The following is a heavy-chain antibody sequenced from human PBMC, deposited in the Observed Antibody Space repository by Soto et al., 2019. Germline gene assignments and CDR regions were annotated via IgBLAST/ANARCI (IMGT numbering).Heavy chain of an antibody. D-gene: IGHD3-22*01. CDR1: GFTFSSYA. CDR3: AKDSPPTYYYDSSGRNSGAFEI. V-gene: IGHV3-23*01. J-gene: IGHJ3*02. Sequence: GGSLRLSCAASGFTFSSYAMSWVRQAPGKGLEWVSAISGSGGSTYYADSVKGRFTISRDNSKNTLYLQMNSLRAEDTAVYYCAKDSPPTYYYDSSGRNSGAFEIWGQGTMVTVSS. CDR2: ISGSGGST.